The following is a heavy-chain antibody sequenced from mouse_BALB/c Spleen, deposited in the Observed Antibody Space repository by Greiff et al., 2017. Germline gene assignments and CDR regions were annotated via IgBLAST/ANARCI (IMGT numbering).Heavy chain of an antibody. CDR1: GYTFTSYW. V-gene: IGHV1-7*01. CDR2: INPSTGYT. CDR3: ARSGGNYGGYYAMDY. J-gene: IGHJ4*01. Sequence: QVQLQQSGAELAKPGASVKMSCKASGYTFTSYWMHWVKQRPGQGLEWIGYINPSTGYTEYNQKFKDKATLTADKSSSTAYMQLSSLTSEDSAVYYGARSGGNYGGYYAMDYWGQGTSVTVSA. D-gene: IGHD2-1*01.